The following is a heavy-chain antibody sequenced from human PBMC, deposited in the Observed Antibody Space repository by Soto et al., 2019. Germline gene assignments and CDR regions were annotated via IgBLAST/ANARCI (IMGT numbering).Heavy chain of an antibody. V-gene: IGHV4-4*02. CDR3: ARAIDKHSERGMDV. CDR2: IYHSGST. CDR1: GGSISSSNW. Sequence: QVQLQESGPGLVKPSGTLSLTCAVSGGSISSSNWWSWVRQPPGKGLEWLGEIYHSGSTNYNPSLKSRVTRSVDKSKNQFSLKLSSVTAADTAVYYCARAIDKHSERGMDVWGKGTTVTVSS. D-gene: IGHD3-3*02. J-gene: IGHJ6*01.